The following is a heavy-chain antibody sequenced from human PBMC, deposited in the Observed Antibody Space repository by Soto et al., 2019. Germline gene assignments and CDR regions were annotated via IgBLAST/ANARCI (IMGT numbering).Heavy chain of an antibody. CDR3: AKSTGGTANGMDV. V-gene: IGHV3-9*01. CDR1: GFSFDDYG. CDR2: ISYYSGSI. Sequence: EVQLVESGGGLVQPGRSLRLSCAASGFSFDDYGMHWVRQAPGKGLEGVSGISYYSGSIGYADSVTGRFTISRDNAKNSLYLRMNSLRGEDTALYYCAKSTGGTANGMDVWGQGTTVTVSS. J-gene: IGHJ6*02. D-gene: IGHD2-8*02.